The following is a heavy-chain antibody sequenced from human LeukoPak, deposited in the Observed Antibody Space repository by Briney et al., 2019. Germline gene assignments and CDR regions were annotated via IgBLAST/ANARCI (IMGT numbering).Heavy chain of an antibody. Sequence: PSETLSLTCTVSGGSISGDYWRCFRQPPGGGLEWIGWIYYSGSTNYNPSFQSRVTISVDTSKNQFSLKLSSVTAADTAVYYCARDSARYCSRTSCYPKGFDYWGQGTLVTVSS. D-gene: IGHD2-2*01. V-gene: IGHV4-59*01. CDR3: ARDSARYCSRTSCYPKGFDY. CDR2: IYYSGST. J-gene: IGHJ4*02. CDR1: GGSISGDY.